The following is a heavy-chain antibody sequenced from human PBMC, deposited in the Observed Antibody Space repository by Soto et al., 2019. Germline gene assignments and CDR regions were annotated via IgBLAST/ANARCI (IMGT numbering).Heavy chain of an antibody. CDR2: IYYSGST. D-gene: IGHD2-15*01. V-gene: IGHV4-59*01. Sequence: SETLSLTCTVSGGSISSYYWSWIRQPPGKGLEWIGYIYYSGSTNYNPSLKSRVTISVDTSKNQFSLKLSSVTAADTAVYCCSSPGLAAAGGGDWFDPWGQGTLVTVSS. CDR1: GGSISSYY. J-gene: IGHJ5*02. CDR3: SSPGLAAAGGGDWFDP.